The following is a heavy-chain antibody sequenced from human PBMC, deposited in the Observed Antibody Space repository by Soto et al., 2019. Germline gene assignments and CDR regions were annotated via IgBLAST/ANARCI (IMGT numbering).Heavy chain of an antibody. J-gene: IGHJ4*02. Sequence: EVQLVQSGAEVKKPGESLRISCKGSGYSFTSYWISWVRQMPGKGLEWMGRIDPSDSYTNYSPSFQGHVTISADKSISTAYLQWSSLKASDTSMYYSARRPMTSRGSGSYEVDYWGQGTLVTVST. CDR1: GYSFTSYW. CDR2: IDPSDSYT. CDR3: ARRPMTSRGSGSYEVDY. V-gene: IGHV5-10-1*01. D-gene: IGHD3-10*01.